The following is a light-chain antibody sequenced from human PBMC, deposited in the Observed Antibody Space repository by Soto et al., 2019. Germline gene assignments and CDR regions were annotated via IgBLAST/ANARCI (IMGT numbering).Light chain of an antibody. CDR3: QLERT. Sequence: EIVLTQSLATLSLSPGERATLSCRASQSVSSYLAWYQQKPGQAPRLLIYDASNRATGIPARFSGSGSGTDFTLTISSLEPEDFAVYYCQLERTFGQGTKVEIK. J-gene: IGKJ1*01. CDR2: DAS. V-gene: IGKV3-11*01. CDR1: QSVSSY.